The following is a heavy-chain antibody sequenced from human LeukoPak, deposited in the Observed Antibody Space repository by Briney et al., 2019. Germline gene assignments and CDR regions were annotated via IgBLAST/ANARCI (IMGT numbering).Heavy chain of an antibody. CDR3: ARQYNYGHFDY. V-gene: IGHV3-33*08. CDR2: IWYDGSNK. J-gene: IGHJ4*02. CDR1: GFTFSSYG. Sequence: GGSLRLSCAASGFTFSSYGMHWVRQAPGKGLEWVALIWYDGSNKYYADSVKGRFTISRDNSKNTLYLQMNSLRAEDTAVYYCARQYNYGHFDYWGQGTLVTVSS. D-gene: IGHD5-18*01.